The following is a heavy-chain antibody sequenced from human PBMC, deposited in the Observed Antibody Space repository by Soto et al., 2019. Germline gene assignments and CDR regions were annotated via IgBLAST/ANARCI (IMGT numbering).Heavy chain of an antibody. CDR3: VKAEYYYDTSGYHPFDY. Sequence: GGSLRLSCSASGFTFSIYAMHWVRQAPGKGLEYVSSISTNGGSTHYADSVKGRFTISRDNSKNTQYLQMSSLRADDTAVYYCVKAEYYYDTSGYHPFDYWGEGT. J-gene: IGHJ4*02. CDR1: GFTFSIYA. CDR2: ISTNGGST. D-gene: IGHD3-22*01. V-gene: IGHV3-64D*06.